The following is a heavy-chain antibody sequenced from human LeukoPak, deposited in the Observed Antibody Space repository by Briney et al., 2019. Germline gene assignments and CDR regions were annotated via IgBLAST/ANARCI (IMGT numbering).Heavy chain of an antibody. Sequence: ASVKVSCKASGGTFSSYAISWVRQAPGQGLEWMGGIIPIFGTANYAQKSQGRVTITADESTSTAYMELSRLRSEDTAVYYCARVFDIVVVPAANYYYYGMDVWGKGTTVTVSS. CDR1: GGTFSSYA. CDR2: IIPIFGTA. V-gene: IGHV1-69*13. CDR3: ARVFDIVVVPAANYYYYGMDV. D-gene: IGHD2-2*01. J-gene: IGHJ6*04.